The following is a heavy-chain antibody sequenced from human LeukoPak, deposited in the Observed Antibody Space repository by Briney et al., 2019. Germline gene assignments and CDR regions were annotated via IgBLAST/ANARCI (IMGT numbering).Heavy chain of an antibody. CDR3: AGLGVMVLVYQFEY. D-gene: IGHD2-8*01. V-gene: IGHV4-39*07. Sequence: PSETLSHTCAVSGGSITSSKYFWGWIRQPPGKELELIGIISYGGSTDYNPSLKSRVTISTDTSKNQFSLKLTSVTAADTAVYYCAGLGVMVLVYQFEYWGRGTPVTVSS. CDR2: ISYGGST. CDR1: GGSITSSKYF. J-gene: IGHJ4*02.